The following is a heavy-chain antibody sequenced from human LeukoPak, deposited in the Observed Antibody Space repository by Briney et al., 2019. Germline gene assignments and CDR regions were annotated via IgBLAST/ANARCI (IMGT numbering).Heavy chain of an antibody. CDR2: MDTGGTT. CDR3: AKDEVTSGGGLAS. J-gene: IGHJ5*01. CDR1: GFTVSGTH. V-gene: IGHV3-53*01. D-gene: IGHD2-21*02. Sequence: GGSLRLSCAASGFTVSGTHMSWVRQAPGKGLEWVSAMDTGGTTYYADSVTGRFTVSRDTSRNTLFLHMDSLRAEDTAVYYCAKDEVTSGGGLASWGQGTLVIVSS.